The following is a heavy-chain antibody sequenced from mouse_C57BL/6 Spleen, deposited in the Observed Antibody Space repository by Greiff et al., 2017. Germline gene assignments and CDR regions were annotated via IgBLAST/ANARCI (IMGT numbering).Heavy chain of an antibody. J-gene: IGHJ2*01. CDR2: INPNYGTT. Sequence: VQLQQSGPELVKPGASVKISCTASGYSFTDYNMNWVKQRNGKSLEWIGVINPNYGTTSNNQKFKGKATLTVDENSSTAYMQLNSLTSEDSAVYYCARGVDGLFDYWGQGTTLTVSS. V-gene: IGHV1-39*01. CDR3: ARGVDGLFDY. D-gene: IGHD2-3*01. CDR1: GYSFTDYN.